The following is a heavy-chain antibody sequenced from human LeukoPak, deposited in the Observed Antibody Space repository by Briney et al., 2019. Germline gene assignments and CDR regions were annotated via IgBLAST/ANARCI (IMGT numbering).Heavy chain of an antibody. J-gene: IGHJ4*02. Sequence: GGSLRLSCAASGFTVSSNYMSWVRQAPGKGLEWVSVIYSGGSTYYADSVKGRFTISRDNSKNTLYLQMNSLRAEATAVYYCARVGSYGGITFDYWGQGTLVTVSS. D-gene: IGHD4-23*01. CDR1: GFTVSSNY. V-gene: IGHV3-53*01. CDR2: IYSGGST. CDR3: ARVGSYGGITFDY.